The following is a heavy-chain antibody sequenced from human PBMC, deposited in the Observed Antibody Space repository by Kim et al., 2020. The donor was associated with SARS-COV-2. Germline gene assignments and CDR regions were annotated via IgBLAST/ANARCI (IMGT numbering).Heavy chain of an antibody. V-gene: IGHV3-23*03. CDR2: IYSGGSST. D-gene: IGHD6-13*01. CDR1: GFTFSSYA. J-gene: IGHJ2*01. CDR3: AKHGAAITPYSSSWYWYFDL. Sequence: GGSLRLSCAASGFTFSSYAMSWVRQAPGKGLEWVSVIYSGGSSTYYADSVKGRFTISRDNSKNTLYLQMNSLRAEDTAVYYCAKHGAAITPYSSSWYWYFDLWGRGTLVTVSS.